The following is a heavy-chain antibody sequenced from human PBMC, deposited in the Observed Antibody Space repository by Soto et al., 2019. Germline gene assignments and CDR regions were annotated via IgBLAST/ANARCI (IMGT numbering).Heavy chain of an antibody. Sequence: GGSLRLSCAASGLTFSSYCIHWVRQAPCKGLEWVAVIWYDGINKYYADSVKGRFTISRDNSKNTLYLQMNSLRADHTAVYYCARVGLLDTAMAYYYSGMDAWGQWTTVTVSS. CDR2: IWYDGINK. D-gene: IGHD5-18*01. CDR1: GLTFSSYC. J-gene: IGHJ6*02. CDR3: ARVGLLDTAMAYYYSGMDA. V-gene: IGHV3-33*01.